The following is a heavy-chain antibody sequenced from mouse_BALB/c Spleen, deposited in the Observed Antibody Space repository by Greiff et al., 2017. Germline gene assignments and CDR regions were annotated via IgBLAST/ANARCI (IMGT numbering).Heavy chain of an antibody. D-gene: IGHD2-3*01. Sequence: VQLQQSGPELMKPGASVKISCKASGYSFTSYYMHWVKQSHGKSLEWIGYIDPFNGGTSYNQKFKGKATLTVDKSSSTAYMHLSSLTSEDSAVYYCARSDGSHWYFDVWGAGTTVTVSS. CDR1: GYSFTSYY. J-gene: IGHJ1*01. CDR2: IDPFNGGT. CDR3: ARSDGSHWYFDV. V-gene: IGHV1S135*01.